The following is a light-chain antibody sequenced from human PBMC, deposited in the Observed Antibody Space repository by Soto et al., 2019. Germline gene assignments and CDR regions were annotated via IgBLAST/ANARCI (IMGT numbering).Light chain of an antibody. Sequence: EIVLTQSPGTLSLSPGERATLSCRASQSLTNNYFAWYQQKPGRALRLLIDGASTGATGIPDRFSGRGSGTHFTLTISRLEPEDVAVYYCQQYEAVVTFGQGTKVEI. CDR2: GAS. CDR3: QQYEAVVT. V-gene: IGKV3-20*01. CDR1: QSLTNNY. J-gene: IGKJ1*01.